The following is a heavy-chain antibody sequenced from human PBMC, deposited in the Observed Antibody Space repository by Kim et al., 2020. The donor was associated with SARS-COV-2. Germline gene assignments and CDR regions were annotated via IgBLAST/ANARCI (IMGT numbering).Heavy chain of an antibody. V-gene: IGHV3-53*01. Sequence: YADSGKGRFTISRDNSKNTLYLQMNSLRAEDTAVYYCARGFIAASHYFDYWGQGTLVTVSS. D-gene: IGHD6-6*01. CDR3: ARGFIAASHYFDY. J-gene: IGHJ4*02.